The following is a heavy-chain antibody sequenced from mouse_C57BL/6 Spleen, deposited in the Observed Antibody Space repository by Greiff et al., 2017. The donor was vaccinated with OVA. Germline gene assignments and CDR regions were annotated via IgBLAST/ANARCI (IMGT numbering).Heavy chain of an antibody. J-gene: IGHJ1*03. D-gene: IGHD4-1*01. CDR1: GYSITSGYY. CDR3: TRELGPWYFDV. CDR2: ISYDGSN. V-gene: IGHV3-6*01. Sequence: EVKLEESGPGLVKPSQSLSLTCSVTGYSITSGYYWNWIRQFPGNKLEWMGYISYDGSNNYNPSLKNRISITRDTSKNQFFLKLNSVTTEDTATYYCTRELGPWYFDVWGKGTTVTVSS.